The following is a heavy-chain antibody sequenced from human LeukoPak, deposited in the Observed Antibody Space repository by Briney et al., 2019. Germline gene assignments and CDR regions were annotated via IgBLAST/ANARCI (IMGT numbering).Heavy chain of an antibody. J-gene: IGHJ4*02. D-gene: IGHD5-18*01. CDR3: ARVTIQLWFDY. V-gene: IGHV4-59*08. CDR1: CGYLSSYY. CDR2: IYYSVST. Sequence: SEPLSLTCSVSCGYLSSYYWIWIRQPPGKGLEWIGYIYYSVSTYHNPSLKSRVTISVDTSKNQFSLKLSSVTAADTAVYYCARVTIQLWFDYWGQGTLVTVSS.